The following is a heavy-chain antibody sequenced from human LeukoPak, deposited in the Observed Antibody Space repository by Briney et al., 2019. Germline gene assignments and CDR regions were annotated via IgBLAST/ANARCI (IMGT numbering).Heavy chain of an antibody. CDR1: GFTFSDYY. J-gene: IGHJ5*02. D-gene: IGHD3-10*01. V-gene: IGHV3-11*01. Sequence: GGSLRLSCAASGFTFSDYYMSWIRQAPGKGLEWISYISGGGRTIYYADSVKGRFTMSRDNAKNSLYLEMNRLSAEDTAVYYCARVRGVIPDWFDPWGQGTLVTVSS. CDR2: ISGGGRTI. CDR3: ARVRGVIPDWFDP.